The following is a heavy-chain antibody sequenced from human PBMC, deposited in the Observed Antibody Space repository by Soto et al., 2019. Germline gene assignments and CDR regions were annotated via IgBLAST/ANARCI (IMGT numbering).Heavy chain of an antibody. V-gene: IGHV4-31*03. J-gene: IGHJ6*02. CDR1: GGSISSGGYY. Sequence: QVQLQESGPGLVKPSQTLSLTCTVSGGSISSGGYYWSWIRQHPGKGLEWIGYIYYSGSTYYNPSLRSRVTISVDTSKNQFSLKLSSATAGDTAVYYCARVRENYDFWSGPYYGMDVWGQGTTVTVSS. CDR2: IYYSGST. CDR3: ARVRENYDFWSGPYYGMDV. D-gene: IGHD3-3*01.